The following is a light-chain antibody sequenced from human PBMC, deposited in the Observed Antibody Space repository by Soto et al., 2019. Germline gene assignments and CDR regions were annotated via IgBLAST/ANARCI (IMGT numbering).Light chain of an antibody. J-gene: IGKJ1*01. CDR1: QNFGSRS. Sequence: IVLTQSPGTLSLSPGEKATLSCRASQNFGSRSLAWYQQKPGQAPRLLIYGASTRAAGSPDRFSGTGSGTDFTLTINRLEPEDFAVYYCQQYAGSPETFGQGTKVEI. CDR3: QQYAGSPET. CDR2: GAS. V-gene: IGKV3-20*01.